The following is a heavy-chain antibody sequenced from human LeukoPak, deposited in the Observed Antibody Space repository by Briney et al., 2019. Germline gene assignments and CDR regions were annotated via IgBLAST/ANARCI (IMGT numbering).Heavy chain of an antibody. CDR2: INAGNGST. D-gene: IGHD3-10*01. V-gene: IGHV1-3*01. Sequence: ASVKVSCKASGYTFSIYGIHWVRQAPGQRLEWMGWINAGNGSTEYSHKFQGRVTITRDTSASTVYMELSSLRSEDTAVYYCASPGSGSYYAFDIWGQGTMVTVSS. CDR1: GYTFSIYG. CDR3: ASPGSGSYYAFDI. J-gene: IGHJ3*02.